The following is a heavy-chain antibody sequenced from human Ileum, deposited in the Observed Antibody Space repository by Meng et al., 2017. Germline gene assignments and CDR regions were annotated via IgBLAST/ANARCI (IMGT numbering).Heavy chain of an antibody. CDR1: GYTFTSYG. D-gene: IGHD3-10*01. CDR2: ISAYNGNT. CDR3: ARDGHYYGSGSYKYYYYGMDV. V-gene: IGHV1-18*01. J-gene: IGHJ6*02. Sequence: ASVKASCKASGYTFTSYGISWVRQAPGQGLEWMGWISAYNGNTNYAQKLQGRVTMTTDTSTSTAYMELRSLRSDDTAVYYCARDGHYYGSGSYKYYYYGMDVWGRRTTVTVSS.